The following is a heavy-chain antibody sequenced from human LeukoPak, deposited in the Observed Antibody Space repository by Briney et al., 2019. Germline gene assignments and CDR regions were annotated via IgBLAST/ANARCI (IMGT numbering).Heavy chain of an antibody. D-gene: IGHD2-2*01. CDR1: GFTFSYYG. J-gene: IGHJ4*02. CDR2: MRYDGSNK. V-gene: IGHV3-30*02. CDR3: AKGYCVGTSCYSGLD. Sequence: PGGSLRLSCVASGFTFSYYGMHWVRQAPGKGLEWVAFMRYDGSNKYYADSVKGRFTISRDNSKNTLSLQMDSLRPDDTAVYYCAKGYCVGTSCYSGLDWGQGTLVTVSS.